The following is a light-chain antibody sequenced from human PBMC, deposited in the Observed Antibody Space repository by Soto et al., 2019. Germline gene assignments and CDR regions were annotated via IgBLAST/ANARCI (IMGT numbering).Light chain of an antibody. J-gene: IGKJ1*01. CDR1: QSISSW. CDR3: QHYNSYSEA. Sequence: DIKMTQCPSTLSTSVGDRVTITCRASQSISSWLAWYQQKPGKAPKLLIYDASSLESGVPSRFSGSGSGTEFTLTISSLQPDDFATYYCQHYNSYSEAFGQGTKVDIK. CDR2: DAS. V-gene: IGKV1-5*01.